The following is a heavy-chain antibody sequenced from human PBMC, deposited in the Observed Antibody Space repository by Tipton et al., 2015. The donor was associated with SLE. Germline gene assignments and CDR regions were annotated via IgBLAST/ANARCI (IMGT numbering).Heavy chain of an antibody. CDR3: AKTGFLEYDH. V-gene: IGHV1-46*01. D-gene: IGHD3-3*01. CDR2: INPSGGST. J-gene: IGHJ1*01. CDR1: GYTFTSNY. Sequence: QSGAEVKKPGASVKVSCKASGYTFTSNYMEWVRQAPGQGLEWMGIINPSGGSTNYAQKFQGRVTMTRDTSTTTAYMELSRLTSDGTAIYYCAKTGFLEYDHWGPGTLVTVSS.